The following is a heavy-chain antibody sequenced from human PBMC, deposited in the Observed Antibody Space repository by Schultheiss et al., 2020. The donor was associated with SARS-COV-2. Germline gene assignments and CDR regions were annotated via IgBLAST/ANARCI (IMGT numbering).Heavy chain of an antibody. J-gene: IGHJ5*02. V-gene: IGHV3-21*05. CDR2: ISSSSSYI. CDR1: GFTFSSYE. Sequence: GGSLRLSCAASGFTFSSYEMNWVRQAPGKGLEWVSYISSSSSYIYYADSVKGRFTISRDNAKNSLYLQMNSLRAEDTAVYYCARDATPPYSSSSPWFDPWGQGTLVTVSS. D-gene: IGHD6-13*01. CDR3: ARDATPPYSSSSPWFDP.